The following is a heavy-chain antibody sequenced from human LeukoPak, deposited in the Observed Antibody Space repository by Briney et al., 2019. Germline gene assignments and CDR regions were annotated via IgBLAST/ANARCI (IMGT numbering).Heavy chain of an antibody. V-gene: IGHV4-39*01. Sequence: PETLSLTWTVSGVSISSSYYWGWIRHPPGKGLEWVGSISCSGSTYYNPSLKSRVTISVDKSKNQFSLKLSCETAADTAVYYCARLLGYDYWGQGTLVTVSS. J-gene: IGHJ4*02. CDR2: ISCSGST. CDR3: ARLLGYDY. CDR1: GVSISSSYY. D-gene: IGHD2-21*01.